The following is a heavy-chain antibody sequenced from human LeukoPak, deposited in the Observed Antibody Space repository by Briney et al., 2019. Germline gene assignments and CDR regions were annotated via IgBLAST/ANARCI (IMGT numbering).Heavy chain of an antibody. CDR1: GFTFSSYA. Sequence: PGGSLRLSCAASGFTFSSYAMSWVRQAPGKGLEWVSAISGSGGSTYYADSVKGRFTISRDNSENTLYLQMNSLRAEDTAVYYCAKSAGSGSYLTSHFDYWGQGTLVTVSS. CDR2: ISGSGGST. CDR3: AKSAGSGSYLTSHFDY. J-gene: IGHJ4*02. V-gene: IGHV3-23*01. D-gene: IGHD3-10*01.